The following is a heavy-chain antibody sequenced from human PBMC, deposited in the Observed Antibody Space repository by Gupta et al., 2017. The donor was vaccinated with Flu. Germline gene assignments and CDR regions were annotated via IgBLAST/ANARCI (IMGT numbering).Heavy chain of an antibody. D-gene: IGHD1-26*01. CDR1: GFTFSSYS. Sequence: EVQLVESGGGLVKPGGSLRLSGAASGFTFSSYSMNWVRQAPGKGLEWVSSISSSGSYIYYADSVKGRFTISRDNAKNSLFLQMNSLRAEDTAVYYCARVIVGATYENWFDPWGQGTLLTVSS. V-gene: IGHV3-21*01. CDR3: ARVIVGATYENWFDP. CDR2: ISSSGSYI. J-gene: IGHJ5*02.